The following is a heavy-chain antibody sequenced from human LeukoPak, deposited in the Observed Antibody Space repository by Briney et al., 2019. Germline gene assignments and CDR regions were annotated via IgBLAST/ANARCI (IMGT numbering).Heavy chain of an antibody. D-gene: IGHD2-15*01. J-gene: IGHJ4*02. Sequence: GGSLRLSCAASGFTFSSYAMSWVRQAPGKGLEWVSAISGSGGSTYYADSVKGRFTISRDNSKNTLYLQMNSLRAEDTALYYCATSARTYLGSSLDYWGQGTLVTVSS. CDR1: GFTFSSYA. CDR2: ISGSGGST. V-gene: IGHV3-23*01. CDR3: ATSARTYLGSSLDY.